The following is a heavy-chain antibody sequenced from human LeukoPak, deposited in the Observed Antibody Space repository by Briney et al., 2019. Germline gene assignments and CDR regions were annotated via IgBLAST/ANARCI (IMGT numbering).Heavy chain of an antibody. V-gene: IGHV3-23*01. Sequence: GGSLRLSCAASGLTLSSYAMSWVRQAPGKGLEWVSAISGSGGITYHADSVKGRFTISRDNSKNTLYLQMSSLRAEDTAVYFCAKHTVYQLPPDYGMDVWGQGTTVTVSS. J-gene: IGHJ6*02. CDR2: ISGSGGIT. CDR1: GLTLSSYA. D-gene: IGHD2-2*01. CDR3: AKHTVYQLPPDYGMDV.